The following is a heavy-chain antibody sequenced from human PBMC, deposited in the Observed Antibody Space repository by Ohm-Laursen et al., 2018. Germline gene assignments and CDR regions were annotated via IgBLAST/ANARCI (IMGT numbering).Heavy chain of an antibody. CDR3: VRDRRGGSIELRA. CDR2: IGTAGDT. V-gene: IGHV3-13*01. Sequence: SLRLSCSASGFTFSSYDMHWVRQATGKGLEWVSAIGTAGDTYYPGSVKGRFTISRENAKNSLYLQMNSLRAEDTAVYYCVRDRRGGSIELRAGGQGALVTVSS. CDR1: GFTFSSYD. J-gene: IGHJ4*02. D-gene: IGHD6-6*01.